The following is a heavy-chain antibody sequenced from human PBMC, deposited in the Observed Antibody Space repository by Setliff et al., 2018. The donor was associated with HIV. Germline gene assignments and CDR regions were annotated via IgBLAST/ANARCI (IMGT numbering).Heavy chain of an antibody. CDR2: IWFDGSKK. Sequence: PGGSLRLSCAASGFAFSNYGMHWVRQAPGKGLEWVAVIWFDGSKKYYADSAKGRFTISRDNSKNTLYLQMNSLRAEDTAVYYCARGPVMSRRGTCYYDYWGQGTLVTVSS. CDR1: GFAFSNYG. V-gene: IGHV3-33*01. D-gene: IGHD1-26*01. CDR3: ARGPVMSRRGTCYYDY. J-gene: IGHJ4*02.